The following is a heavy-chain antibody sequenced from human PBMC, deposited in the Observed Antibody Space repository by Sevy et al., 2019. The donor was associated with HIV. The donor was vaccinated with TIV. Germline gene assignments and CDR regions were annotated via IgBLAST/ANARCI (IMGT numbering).Heavy chain of an antibody. J-gene: IGHJ6*02. Sequence: GGSLRLSCPASGFTFSDYYMSWIRQAPGKGLEWVSYISSSGSTIYYADSVKGRFTISRDNAKNSLYLQMNSLRAEDTAVYYCARGGIAAADPTYYYYYGMDVWGQGTTVTVSS. CDR3: ARGGIAAADPTYYYYYGMDV. CDR2: ISSSGSTI. CDR1: GFTFSDYY. D-gene: IGHD6-13*01. V-gene: IGHV3-11*01.